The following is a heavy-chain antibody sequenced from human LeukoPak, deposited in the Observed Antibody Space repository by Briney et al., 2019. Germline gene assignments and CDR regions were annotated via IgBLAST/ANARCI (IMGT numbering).Heavy chain of an antibody. Sequence: SETLSLTCTVSGGSISSYYWSWIRQPPGKGLEWIGYIYYSGSTNYNPSLKSRVTISVDTSKNQFSLKLSSVTAADTAVYYCVATRIVAFDIWGQGTMVTVSS. D-gene: IGHD5-12*01. V-gene: IGHV4-59*01. J-gene: IGHJ3*02. CDR1: GGSISSYY. CDR3: VATRIVAFDI. CDR2: IYYSGST.